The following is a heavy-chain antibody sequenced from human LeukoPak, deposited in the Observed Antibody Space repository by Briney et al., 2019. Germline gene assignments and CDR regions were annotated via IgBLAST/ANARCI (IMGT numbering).Heavy chain of an antibody. V-gene: IGHV2-5*02. CDR2: IYWDDAE. CDR1: GFSLTTREGG. Sequence: SGPTLVNPTHTLTLTCSFSGFSLTTREGGVGWIRQPPGKALELLALIYWDDAERYSPSLRSRLTITKVTSKNQVVLTMTNMEPVDTATYYCAHIKTMPGPFDYWGQGTLVTVSS. CDR3: AHIKTMPGPFDY. J-gene: IGHJ4*02. D-gene: IGHD1-1*01.